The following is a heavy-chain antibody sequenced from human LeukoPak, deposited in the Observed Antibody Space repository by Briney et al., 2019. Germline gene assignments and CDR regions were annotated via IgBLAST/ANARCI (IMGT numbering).Heavy chain of an antibody. V-gene: IGHV3-30-3*01. CDR3: AKATRATATVSSDF. D-gene: IGHD5-18*01. CDR2: ISYDGSNK. CDR1: GFTFSSYA. J-gene: IGHJ4*02. Sequence: GRSLRLSCAASGFTFSSYAMHWVRQAPGKGLEWVAVISYDGSNKYYADSVKGRFTISRGNSKNTLYLQMNSLRAEDTGVYHCAKATRATATVSSDFWGQGTLVTVSS.